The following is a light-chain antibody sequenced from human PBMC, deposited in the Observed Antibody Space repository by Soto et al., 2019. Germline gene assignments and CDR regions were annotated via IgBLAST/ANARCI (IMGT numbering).Light chain of an antibody. CDR1: QSISSW. Sequence: DIQMTQSPSTLSSSAGDRVTITCRASQSISSWLAWYQQKPGKAPKLLIYKASSLESGVPSRFSGSGSRTEILLTISSLEPDDFANYYCQHYNSYSTFGRGTKVDIK. J-gene: IGKJ3*01. CDR2: KAS. CDR3: QHYNSYST. V-gene: IGKV1-5*03.